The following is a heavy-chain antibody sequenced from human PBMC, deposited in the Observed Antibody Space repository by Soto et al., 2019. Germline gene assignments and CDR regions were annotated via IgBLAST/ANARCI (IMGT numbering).Heavy chain of an antibody. CDR1: GFIFSNYA. CDR2: ILYNVNNK. V-gene: IGHV3-30*18. Sequence: GGSLRLSCAASGFIFSNYAMHWVRQAPGKGLEWVAVILYNVNNKHYADSVKGRFTISRDNSKNTLYLQMDSLRAEDTAVYYCAKDLRAYICEAGYFDYWGQGTPVTVSS. D-gene: IGHD2-2*02. CDR3: AKDLRAYICEAGYFDY. J-gene: IGHJ4*02.